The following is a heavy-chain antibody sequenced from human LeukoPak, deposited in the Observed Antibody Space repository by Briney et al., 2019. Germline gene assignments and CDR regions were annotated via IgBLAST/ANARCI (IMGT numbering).Heavy chain of an antibody. D-gene: IGHD6-13*01. V-gene: IGHV4-59*01. Sequence: SETLSLTCTVSGGSISIYYWSWIRQPPGKGLEWIGYIYYSGSTNYNPSLKSRVTISVDTSKNQFSLKLSSVTAADTAVYYCARASSSWYPDNWFDPWGQGTLVTVSS. CDR1: GGSISIYY. CDR3: ARASSSWYPDNWFDP. CDR2: IYYSGST. J-gene: IGHJ5*02.